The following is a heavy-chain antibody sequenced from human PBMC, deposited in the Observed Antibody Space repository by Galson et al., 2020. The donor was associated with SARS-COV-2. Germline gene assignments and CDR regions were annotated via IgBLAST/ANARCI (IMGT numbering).Heavy chain of an antibody. J-gene: IGHJ4*02. D-gene: IGHD1-26*01. V-gene: IGHV3-49*03. CDR3: TRVSEWELLLDYYFDY. CDR2: IRSKAYGGTT. Sequence: GGSLRLSCTASGFTFGDYAMSWFRQAPGKGLEWVGFIRSKAYGGTTEYAASVKGRFTISRDDSKSIAYLQMNSLKTEDTAVYYCTRVSEWELLLDYYFDYWGQGSLVTVSS. CDR1: GFTFGDYA.